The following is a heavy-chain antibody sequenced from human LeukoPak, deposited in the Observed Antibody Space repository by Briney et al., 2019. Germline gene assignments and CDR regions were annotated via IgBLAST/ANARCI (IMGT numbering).Heavy chain of an antibody. CDR2: INHSGST. J-gene: IGHJ4*02. D-gene: IGHD3-10*01. CDR1: GGSFSGYY. CDR3: ARAKYGSGRHFDY. V-gene: IGHV4-34*01. Sequence: SETLSLTCAVYGGSFSGYYWSCIRQPPGKGLEWIGEINHSGSTNYNPSLKSRVTISVDTSKNQFSLKLSSVTAADTAVYYCARAKYGSGRHFDYWGQGTLVTVSS.